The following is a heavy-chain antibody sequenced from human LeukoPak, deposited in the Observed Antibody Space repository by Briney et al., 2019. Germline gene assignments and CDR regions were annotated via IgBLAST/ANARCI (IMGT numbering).Heavy chain of an antibody. J-gene: IGHJ4*02. CDR2: IYPGDSDT. CDR1: GYSFTSNW. V-gene: IGHV5-51*01. D-gene: IGHD3-3*01. CDR3: ARPPSTTISGGYYFDY. Sequence: GESLKISCKASGYSFTSNWIGWVRQMPGKGLEWMGIIYPGDSDTRYSPSFQGQVTISADKSISTAYLQWSSLKASDTAMYYCARPPSTTISGGYYFDYWGQGTLVTVSS.